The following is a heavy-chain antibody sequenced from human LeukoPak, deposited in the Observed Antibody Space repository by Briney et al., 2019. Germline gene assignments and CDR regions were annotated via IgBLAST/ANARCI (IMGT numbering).Heavy chain of an antibody. V-gene: IGHV4-30-4*08. CDR2: IYYSGST. Sequence: PSETLSLTCTVSGGSISSGDYYGSWIRQPPGKGLEWIGYIYYSGSTYYNPSLKSRVTISVDTSKNQFSLKLSSVTAADTAVYYCARDCSSTSCYLTGFDYWGQGTLVTVSS. CDR1: GGSISSGDYY. D-gene: IGHD2-2*01. J-gene: IGHJ4*02. CDR3: ARDCSSTSCYLTGFDY.